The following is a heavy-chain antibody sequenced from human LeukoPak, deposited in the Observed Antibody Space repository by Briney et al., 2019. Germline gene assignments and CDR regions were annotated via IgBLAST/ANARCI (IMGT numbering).Heavy chain of an antibody. CDR3: AKSDYYYYGMDV. J-gene: IGHJ6*02. Sequence: SETLSLTCTVSGDSISTYYWSWIRQPPGKGLEWIGYIYYSGSTNYNPSLKSRVTISVDTSKNQFPLKLSSATAADTAVYYCAKSDYYYYGMDVWGRGTTVTVSS. CDR1: GDSISTYY. CDR2: IYYSGST. V-gene: IGHV4-59*08.